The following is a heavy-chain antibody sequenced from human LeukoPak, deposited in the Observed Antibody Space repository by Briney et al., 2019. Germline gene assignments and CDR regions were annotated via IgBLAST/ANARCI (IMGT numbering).Heavy chain of an antibody. CDR3: AKDPSDYVWGSYSKTPFDY. Sequence: GGSLRLSCAASGFTFSSYAMHWVRQAPGKGLEWVAVISYDGSNKYYADSVKGRFTISRDNSKNTLYLQMNSLRAEDTAVYYCAKDPSDYVWGSYSKTPFDYWGQGTLVTVSS. V-gene: IGHV3-30-3*01. J-gene: IGHJ4*02. CDR2: ISYDGSNK. CDR1: GFTFSSYA. D-gene: IGHD3-16*01.